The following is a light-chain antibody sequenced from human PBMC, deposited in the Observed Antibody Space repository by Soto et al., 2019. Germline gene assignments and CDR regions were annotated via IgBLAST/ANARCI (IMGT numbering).Light chain of an antibody. CDR3: SSYTSSSPLGVV. Sequence: QSALTQPASVSGSPGQSITISCTGTSSDDGCYNYVSWCQQHPGKAPKLMIYDVSNRPSGVSNRFSGSKSGNTASLTISGLQAEDEADYYSSSYTSSSPLGVVVVGGTKLTVL. CDR1: SSDDGCYNY. V-gene: IGLV2-14*01. CDR2: DVS. J-gene: IGLJ2*01.